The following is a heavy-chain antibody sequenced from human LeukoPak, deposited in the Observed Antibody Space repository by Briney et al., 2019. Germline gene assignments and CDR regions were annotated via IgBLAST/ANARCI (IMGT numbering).Heavy chain of an antibody. D-gene: IGHD6-19*01. J-gene: IGHJ4*02. V-gene: IGHV4-39*01. Sequence: SETLSLTCTVSGGSIRSSSYYWGWIRQPPGKGLEWIGSIYYSGSTHYNPSLKSRVTISADTSKSQFSLKLSSVTAADTAVYYCARGSSGWVYDYWGQGTLVTVSS. CDR3: ARGSSGWVYDY. CDR1: GGSIRSSSYY. CDR2: IYYSGST.